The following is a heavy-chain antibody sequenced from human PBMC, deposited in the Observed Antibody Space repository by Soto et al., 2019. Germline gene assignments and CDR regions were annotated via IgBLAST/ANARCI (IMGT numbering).Heavy chain of an antibody. Sequence: QITLKESGPTLVKPTQTLTLTCTFSGFSLSTTGVGVGWIRQPPGKALEWLALIYWDDDKRYNPSLNSILTITKDTSKNQVVLAMTNIDPVDTATYYCVQSRCGGDCLQSYSSHSYYGLDVWGQGTTVTVSS. J-gene: IGHJ6*02. CDR1: GFSLSTTGVG. CDR3: VQSRCGGDCLQSYSSHSYYGLDV. V-gene: IGHV2-5*02. CDR2: IYWDDDK. D-gene: IGHD2-21*02.